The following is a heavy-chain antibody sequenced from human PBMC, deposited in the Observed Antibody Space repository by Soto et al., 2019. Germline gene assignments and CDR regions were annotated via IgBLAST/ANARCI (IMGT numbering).Heavy chain of an antibody. CDR2: ICWNGASI. CDR1: GFAFDEYV. J-gene: IGHJ4*02. CDR3: AKSRVVPDFER. D-gene: IGHD2-2*01. Sequence: EVQLVQSGGGLVQPGRSLRLSCAATGFAFDEYVMHWVRQAPGKGLEWVGSICWNGASIDYADSVKGRVTISRDNAKNSLFLQMNSLTTEDTALYFCAKSRVVPDFERWGQGTLVTVSS. V-gene: IGHV3-9*01.